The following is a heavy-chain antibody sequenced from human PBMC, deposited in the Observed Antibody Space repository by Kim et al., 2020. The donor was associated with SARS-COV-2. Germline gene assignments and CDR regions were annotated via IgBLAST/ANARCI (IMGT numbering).Heavy chain of an antibody. V-gene: IGHV4-31*03. J-gene: IGHJ6*04. CDR1: GGSISSGGYY. CDR3: ARDRGENPLIWLGEYYDYGMDF. D-gene: IGHD3-10*01. CDR2: IYYSGST. Sequence: SETLSLTCTVSGGSISSGGYYWSWIRQHPGKGLEWIGYIYYSGSTYYNPSLKSRVTISVDTSKNQFSLKLSSVTAADTAVYYCARDRGENPLIWLGEYYDYGMDFWGKGTTVTVSS.